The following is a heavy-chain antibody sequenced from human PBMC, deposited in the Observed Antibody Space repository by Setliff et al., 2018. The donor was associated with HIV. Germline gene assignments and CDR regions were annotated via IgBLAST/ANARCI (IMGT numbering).Heavy chain of an antibody. D-gene: IGHD6-6*01. Sequence: PGGSLRLSCAASGFTLDDYAMHWVRQAPGKGLEWVSGISWNSGSIGYVDSVKGRFTISRDNAKNSLFLQMNSLRVEDTAVYYCARGHYSSSSGWGQGTLVTVSS. CDR3: ARGHYSSSSG. CDR2: ISWNSGSI. CDR1: GFTLDDYA. J-gene: IGHJ4*02. V-gene: IGHV3-9*01.